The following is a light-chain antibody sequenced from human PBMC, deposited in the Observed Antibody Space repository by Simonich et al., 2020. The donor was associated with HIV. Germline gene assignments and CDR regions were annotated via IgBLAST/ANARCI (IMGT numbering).Light chain of an antibody. V-gene: IGLV2-14*01. Sequence: QSALTQPASVSGSPGQSITISCTGTSSDVGDYNYVSWYQQHPGKAPKIIIYEVSNRPSGVSNRFSGSKSGNTASLTISGLQAEDEADYYCSSYTSSSTVFGTGTKVTVL. CDR1: SSDVGDYNY. CDR2: EVS. J-gene: IGLJ1*01. CDR3: SSYTSSSTV.